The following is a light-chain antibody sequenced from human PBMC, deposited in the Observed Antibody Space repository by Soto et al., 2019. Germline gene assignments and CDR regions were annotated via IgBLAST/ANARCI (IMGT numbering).Light chain of an antibody. V-gene: IGKV1-6*01. J-gene: IGKJ1*01. CDR1: QDISTD. CDR2: SAS. Sequence: AIQMTPSPTSLSASVGDRVIITCRASQDISTDLGWYQQKPGKAPNFLIYSASSTQSGVRSTFSGSGFGTDFTLTISSLQPEDFAPYYCLQDNDYTRTFGQGTKVDIK. CDR3: LQDNDYTRT.